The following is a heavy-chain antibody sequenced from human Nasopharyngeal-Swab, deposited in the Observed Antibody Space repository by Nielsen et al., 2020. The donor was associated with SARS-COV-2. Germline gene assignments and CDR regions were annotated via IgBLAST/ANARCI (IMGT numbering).Heavy chain of an antibody. CDR1: GGSFSGYY. CDR3: ARGRSNDSFDY. J-gene: IGHJ4*02. D-gene: IGHD4-11*01. Sequence: GSLRLSCAVYGGSFSGYYWSWIRQPPGKGLEWIGEINHSGSTNYNPSLKSRVTISVDTSKNQFSLKLSSVTAADTAVYYCARGRSNDSFDYWGQGTLVTVSS. V-gene: IGHV4-34*01. CDR2: INHSGST.